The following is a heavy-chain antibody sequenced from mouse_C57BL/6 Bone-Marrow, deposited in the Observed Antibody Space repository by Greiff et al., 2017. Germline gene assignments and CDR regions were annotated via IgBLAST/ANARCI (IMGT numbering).Heavy chain of an antibody. Sequence: VQLKESGGDLVKPGGSLKLSCAASGFTFSSYGMSWVRQTPDKRLEWVATISSGGSYTYYPDSVKGRFTISRDNAKNTLYLQMSSLKSEDTAMYYWARGGATKVTTALYWYFDVWGTGTTVTVSS. CDR1: GFTFSSYG. CDR3: ARGGATKVTTALYWYFDV. J-gene: IGHJ1*03. D-gene: IGHD2-1*01. CDR2: ISSGGSYT. V-gene: IGHV5-6*01.